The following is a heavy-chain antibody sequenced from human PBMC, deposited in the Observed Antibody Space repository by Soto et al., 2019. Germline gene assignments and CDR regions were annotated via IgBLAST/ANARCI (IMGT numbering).Heavy chain of an antibody. CDR3: AREANYVDSGLDP. Sequence: RASVKVSCKASGGTFSSYAISWVRQAPGQGLEWMGGIIPIFGTANYAQKFQGRVTITADESTSTAYMELSSLRSEDTAVYYCAREANYVDSGLDPWGEGPLVTVSS. D-gene: IGHD1-7*01. V-gene: IGHV1-69*13. CDR2: IIPIFGTA. J-gene: IGHJ5*02. CDR1: GGTFSSYA.